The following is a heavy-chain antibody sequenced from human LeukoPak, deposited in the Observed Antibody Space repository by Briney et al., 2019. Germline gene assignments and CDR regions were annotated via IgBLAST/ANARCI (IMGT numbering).Heavy chain of an antibody. CDR1: GGSFSGYY. CDR2: INHSGST. V-gene: IGHV4-34*01. J-gene: IGHJ6*03. Sequence: SETLSLTCAVYGGSFSGYYWSRIRQPPGKGLEWWGEINHSGSTNYNPSLKSRVTISVDTSKNQFSLKLNSVTAADTAVYYCARGRGGYSYGYSYYYYMDVWGNGSTVTVSS. D-gene: IGHD5-18*01. CDR3: ARGRGGYSYGYSYYYYMDV.